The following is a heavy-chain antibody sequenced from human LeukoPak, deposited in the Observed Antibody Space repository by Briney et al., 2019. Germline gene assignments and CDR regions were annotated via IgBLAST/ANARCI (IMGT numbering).Heavy chain of an antibody. CDR1: GYTFTDYY. D-gene: IGHD2-2*01. CDR3: ATVIAVPAAISHDNWFDP. V-gene: IGHV1-69-2*01. J-gene: IGHJ5*02. Sequence: ASVKVSCKVSGYTFTDYYMHWVQQAPGKGLEWMGLVDPEDGETIYAEKFQGRVTITADTSTDTAYMELSSLRSEDTAVYYCATVIAVPAAISHDNWFDPWGQGTLSPSPQ. CDR2: VDPEDGET.